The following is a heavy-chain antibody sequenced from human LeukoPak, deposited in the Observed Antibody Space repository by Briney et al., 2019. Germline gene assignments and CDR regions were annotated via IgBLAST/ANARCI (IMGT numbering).Heavy chain of an antibody. CDR2: IRYDGSNK. Sequence: PGGSLRLSCAASGFTFSSYGMHWVRQAPGKGLEWVAFIRYDGSNKYYADSVKGRFTISRDNSRNTLYLQMNSLRAEDTAVYYCAKDRAIVGATMYNYGMDVWGQGTTVTVSS. CDR3: AKDRAIVGATMYNYGMDV. D-gene: IGHD1-26*01. V-gene: IGHV3-30*02. CDR1: GFTFSSYG. J-gene: IGHJ6*02.